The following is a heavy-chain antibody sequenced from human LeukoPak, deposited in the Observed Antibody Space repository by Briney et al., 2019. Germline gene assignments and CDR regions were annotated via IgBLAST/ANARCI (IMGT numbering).Heavy chain of an antibody. J-gene: IGHJ4*02. V-gene: IGHV4-59*01. CDR2: IYYSGST. D-gene: IGHD6-19*01. Sequence: SETLSLTCTVSGGSISSYYWSWIRQPPGKGLEWIGYIYYSGSTNYNPSLKSRVTISVDTSKNQFSLKLSSVTAADTAVYYCARVARYSSPDYWGQGTLVTVSS. CDR3: ARVARYSSPDY. CDR1: GGSISSYY.